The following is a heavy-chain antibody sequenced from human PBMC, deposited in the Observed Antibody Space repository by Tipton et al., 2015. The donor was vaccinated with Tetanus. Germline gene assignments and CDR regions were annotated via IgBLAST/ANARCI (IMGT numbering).Heavy chain of an antibody. J-gene: IGHJ4*02. Sequence: QLVQSGGGVVQPGRSLRLSCAASGFTFSDFGMHWVRQAPGKGLEWVALIASDGSNKYYADSVKGRFTISRDNAKNSLYLQMISLRAEDTAVYSCARGMAEASNCGADCYSDYWGQGTLVTVSS. V-gene: IGHV3-30*03. CDR3: ARGMAEASNCGADCYSDY. CDR2: IASDGSNK. CDR1: GFTFSDFG. D-gene: IGHD2-21*02.